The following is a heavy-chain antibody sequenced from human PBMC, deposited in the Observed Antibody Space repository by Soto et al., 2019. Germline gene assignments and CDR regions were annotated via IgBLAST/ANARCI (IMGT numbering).Heavy chain of an antibody. Sequence: GGSLRLSCAASGFTFSSYWMSWVRQAPGKGLEWVANIKQDGSEKYYVDSVKGRFTISRDNAKNSLYLQMNSLRAEDTAVYYCARVAQLYYDFWSGYDNPEYFQHWGQGTLVTVSS. D-gene: IGHD3-3*01. CDR3: ARVAQLYYDFWSGYDNPEYFQH. J-gene: IGHJ1*01. CDR2: IKQDGSEK. CDR1: GFTFSSYW. V-gene: IGHV3-7*01.